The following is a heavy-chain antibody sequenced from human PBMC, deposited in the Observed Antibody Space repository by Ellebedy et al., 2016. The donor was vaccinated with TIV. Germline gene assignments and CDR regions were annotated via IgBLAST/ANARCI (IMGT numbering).Heavy chain of an antibody. CDR2: INHSGST. CDR1: GGSFSGYY. Sequence: SETLSLTXAVYGGSFSGYYWSWIRQPPGKGLEWIGEINHSGSTYYNPSLKSRVTISVDRSKNQFSLKPSSVTAADTAVYYCARGGQAYGMDVWGQGTTVTVSS. J-gene: IGHJ6*02. CDR3: ARGGQAYGMDV. V-gene: IGHV4-34*01.